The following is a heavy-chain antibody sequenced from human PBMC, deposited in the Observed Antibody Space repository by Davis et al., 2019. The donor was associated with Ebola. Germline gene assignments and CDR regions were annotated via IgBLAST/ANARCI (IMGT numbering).Heavy chain of an antibody. CDR2: IYPGDSDT. CDR1: GYSFTSYW. Sequence: GESLKISCKGSGYSFTSYWIGWVRQMPGKGLEWMGIIYPGDSDTRYSPSFQGQVTISADKSISTAYLQWSSLKASDTAMYYCARQLLHYGDYVGVDYWGQGTLVTVSS. J-gene: IGHJ4*02. V-gene: IGHV5-51*01. D-gene: IGHD4-17*01. CDR3: ARQLLHYGDYVGVDY.